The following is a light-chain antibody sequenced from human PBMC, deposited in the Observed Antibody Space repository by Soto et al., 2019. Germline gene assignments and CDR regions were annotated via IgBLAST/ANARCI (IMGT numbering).Light chain of an antibody. J-gene: IGKJ4*01. CDR1: ENVGTN. Sequence: IVMTQSPATLSVSPGEGVTLSCRASENVGTNLAWYQQKPGQAPRLLIYGSSTRATGIPATCSGSGSGTEFTLTISSLQYEESAIYYCKQYNNWGLSFGGGTKVELK. CDR2: GSS. CDR3: KQYNNWGLS. V-gene: IGKV3D-15*01.